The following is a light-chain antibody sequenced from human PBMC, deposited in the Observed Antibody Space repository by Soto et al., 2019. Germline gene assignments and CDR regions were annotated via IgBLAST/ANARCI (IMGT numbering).Light chain of an antibody. CDR2: DVS. J-gene: IGLJ1*01. CDR1: SSDVGGYNY. Sequence: QSALTQPASVSGSPGQSITISCTATSSDVGGYNYVSWYQQHPGKAPKLMIYDVSNRPSGVSNRFSGSKSGNTASLTISGLQAEDEADYYCSSYTSSSTFYVFGTGTKLTVL. V-gene: IGLV2-14*01. CDR3: SSYTSSSTFYV.